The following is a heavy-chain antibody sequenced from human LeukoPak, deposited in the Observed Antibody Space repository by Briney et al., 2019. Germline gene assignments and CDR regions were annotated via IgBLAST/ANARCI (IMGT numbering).Heavy chain of an antibody. CDR1: GFTFSSYW. CDR2: INSDGSST. J-gene: IGHJ4*02. Sequence: GGSLRLSCAASGFTFSSYWMHWVRQAPGKGLVWVSRINSDGSSTSYADSVKGRFTISRDNAKNSLYLQMNSLRAEDTAVYYCAREVPRSPSDYWGQGTLVTVSS. CDR3: AREVPRSPSDY. V-gene: IGHV3-74*01.